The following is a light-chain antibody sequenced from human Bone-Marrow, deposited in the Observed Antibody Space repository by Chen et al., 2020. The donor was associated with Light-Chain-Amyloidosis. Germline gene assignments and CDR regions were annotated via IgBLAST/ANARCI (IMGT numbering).Light chain of an antibody. CDR2: LNSDGSH. V-gene: IGLV4-69*02. J-gene: IGLJ3*02. CDR3: QTWGSGSNWV. Sequence: QPVLTQSPSASASLGASVKLTCTPSSAHSTYAVAWHQQQPERGPRFLMKLNSDGSHSKGAGLPDRFSGSSCGAERYLAVSGLQSENEGDYYCQTWGSGSNWVFGGGTKLTVL. CDR1: SAHSTYA.